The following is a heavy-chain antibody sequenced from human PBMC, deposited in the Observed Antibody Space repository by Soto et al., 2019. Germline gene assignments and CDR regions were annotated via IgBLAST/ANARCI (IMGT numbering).Heavy chain of an antibody. CDR2: ISSSSSYI. J-gene: IGHJ4*02. V-gene: IGHV3-21*01. CDR1: GFTFSSYS. D-gene: IGHD6-6*01. CDR3: ARMSTEQLA. Sequence: PGGSLRLSCAASGFTFSSYSMNWVRQAPGKGLEWVSSISSSSSYIYYAVSVKGRFTISRDNAKNSLYLQMNSVRAEDTAAYYCARMSTEQLAWGQGTLVTVSS.